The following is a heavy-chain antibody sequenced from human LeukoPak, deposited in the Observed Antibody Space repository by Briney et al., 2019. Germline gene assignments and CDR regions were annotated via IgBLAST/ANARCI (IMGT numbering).Heavy chain of an antibody. J-gene: IGHJ5*02. Sequence: SETLSLTCSVSGGSINNHYWSWIRQSAGKGLEWIGRIYSSGITNYNPSLRSRVTMSVDTSKNQFSLRLTSVTAADTAVYYCATGAFGSSAWGQGTLVTVSS. CDR1: GGSINNHY. CDR3: ATGAFGSSA. CDR2: IYSSGIT. D-gene: IGHD3-10*01. V-gene: IGHV4-4*07.